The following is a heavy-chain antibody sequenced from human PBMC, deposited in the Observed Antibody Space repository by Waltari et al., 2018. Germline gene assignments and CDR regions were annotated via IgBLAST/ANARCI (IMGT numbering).Heavy chain of an antibody. CDR3: ARSYSYGSAIYWYFDL. V-gene: IGHV4-59*01. CDR1: GGSISSYY. CDR2: IYYSGST. D-gene: IGHD5-18*01. J-gene: IGHJ2*01. Sequence: QVQLQESGPGLVKPSETLSLTCTVSGGSISSYYWSWIRQPPGKGLEWIGYIYYSGSTNYNPSLKSRVTISVDTSKNQFSLKLSSVTAADTAVYYCARSYSYGSAIYWYFDLWGRGTLVIVSS.